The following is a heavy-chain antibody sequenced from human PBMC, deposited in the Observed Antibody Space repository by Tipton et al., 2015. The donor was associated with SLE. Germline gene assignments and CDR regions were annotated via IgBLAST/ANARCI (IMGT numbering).Heavy chain of an antibody. CDR3: ARVSGSYLYYYYYHYMDV. CDR1: GGSFSGYY. CDR2: INHSGST. Sequence: LRLSCAVYGGSFSGYYWSWIRQPPGKGLEWIGEINHSGSTNYNPSLKSRVTISVDTSKNQFSLKLSSVTAADTAVYFCARVSGSYLYYYYYHYMDVWGKGTTVTVSS. J-gene: IGHJ6*03. V-gene: IGHV4-34*01. D-gene: IGHD1-26*01.